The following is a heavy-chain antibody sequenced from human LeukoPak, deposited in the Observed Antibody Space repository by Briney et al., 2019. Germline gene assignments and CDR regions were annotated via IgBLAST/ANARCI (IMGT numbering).Heavy chain of an antibody. Sequence: ASVTLSCKASGYTFTDYYMHWVRPAPGQGIEWMGWINTNSGGTNYAQKFQGRVTMTRDTSISTAYMELSRLRSDDTAVFYCAREEVIAAAGPTLDYWGQGALVTVSS. D-gene: IGHD6-13*01. CDR3: AREEVIAAAGPTLDY. CDR2: INTNSGGT. V-gene: IGHV1-2*02. J-gene: IGHJ4*02. CDR1: GYTFTDYY.